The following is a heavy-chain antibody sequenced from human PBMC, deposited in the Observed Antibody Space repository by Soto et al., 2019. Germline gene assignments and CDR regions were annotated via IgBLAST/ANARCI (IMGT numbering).Heavy chain of an antibody. CDR1: GGSVSSGSYY. Sequence: PSETLSLTCTVSGGSVSSGSYYWSWIRQPPGKGLEWIGYIYYSGSTNYNPSLKSRVTISVDTSKNQFSLKLSSVTAADTAVYYGAREARLGYSYGSDYFDYWGQGTLVTV. V-gene: IGHV4-61*01. CDR2: IYYSGST. D-gene: IGHD5-18*01. CDR3: AREARLGYSYGSDYFDY. J-gene: IGHJ4*02.